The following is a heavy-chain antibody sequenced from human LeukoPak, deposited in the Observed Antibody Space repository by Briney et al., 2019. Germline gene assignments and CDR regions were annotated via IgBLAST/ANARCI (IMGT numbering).Heavy chain of an antibody. D-gene: IGHD6-6*01. Sequence: GASVKVSCKASGYTFTSYYMHWVRQAPGQGLEWMGRINPNSGGTNYAQKFQGRVTMTRDTSISTAYMELSRLRSDDTAVYYCARFHSSSVRVDYWGQGTLVTVSS. CDR1: GYTFTSYY. CDR3: ARFHSSSVRVDY. CDR2: INPNSGGT. J-gene: IGHJ4*02. V-gene: IGHV1-2*06.